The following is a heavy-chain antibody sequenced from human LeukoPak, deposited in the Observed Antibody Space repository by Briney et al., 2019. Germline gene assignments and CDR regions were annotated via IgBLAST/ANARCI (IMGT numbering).Heavy chain of an antibody. Sequence: GGSERLSCAASGFSFYNYAMHWVRQAPGKGLEWVAVTSYDGNNNFYADSVKGRFTISRDNSKNTLNLQMSSVRPEDTAVYYCARVDTRGWLICGMDVWGQGTTLTVS. D-gene: IGHD6-19*01. J-gene: IGHJ6*02. V-gene: IGHV3-30-3*01. CDR2: TSYDGNNN. CDR1: GFSFYNYA. CDR3: ARVDTRGWLICGMDV.